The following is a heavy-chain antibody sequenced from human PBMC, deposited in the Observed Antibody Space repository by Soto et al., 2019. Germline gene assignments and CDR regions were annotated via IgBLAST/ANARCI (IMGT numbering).Heavy chain of an antibody. V-gene: IGHV2-5*02. Sequence: QITLKESGPTLVKPTQTLTLTCTFSGFSLSSTRMAVGWIRQPPGKALEWLALIYWDDDKRYSPFLKSRPTITTHTSKTPVVLTMSNMDPVDTARYYCAHIVVAGLGYYFDYWGQGTLVTVSS. D-gene: IGHD6-19*01. CDR3: AHIVVAGLGYYFDY. CDR1: GFSLSSTRMA. CDR2: IYWDDDK. J-gene: IGHJ4*02.